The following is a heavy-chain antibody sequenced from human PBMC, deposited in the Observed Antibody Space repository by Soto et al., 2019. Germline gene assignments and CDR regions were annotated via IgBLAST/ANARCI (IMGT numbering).Heavy chain of an antibody. Sequence: PSETLSLTCSASGGSITSSSHFWGWVRQPPGKGLEWIGYISQSGATYYNPSLERRVTISMDTSKNAFSLNLSSVTADDTAVYYCARGIWNIEEMIYGFYFDPWGPGTLVTVSS. CDR3: ARGIWNIEEMIYGFYFDP. V-gene: IGHV4-39*07. CDR1: GGSITSSSHF. CDR2: ISQSGAT. D-gene: IGHD2-8*01. J-gene: IGHJ5*02.